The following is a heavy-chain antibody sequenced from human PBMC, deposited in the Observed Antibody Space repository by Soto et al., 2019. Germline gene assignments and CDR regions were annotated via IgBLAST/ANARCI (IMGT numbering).Heavy chain of an antibody. V-gene: IGHV1-2*02. D-gene: IGHD1-7*01. J-gene: IGHJ6*02. CDR1: GYTFTDYY. Sequence: ASVKVSCKASGYTFTDYYMHWVRQAPGQGLEWMGWINPNSGGTNYAQKFQGRVTMTRDTSISTAYMELSRLRSDDTAVYYCARKLELRGSYYYYYDKDVWRQGTTVIASS. CDR2: INPNSGGT. CDR3: ARKLELRGSYYYYYDKDV.